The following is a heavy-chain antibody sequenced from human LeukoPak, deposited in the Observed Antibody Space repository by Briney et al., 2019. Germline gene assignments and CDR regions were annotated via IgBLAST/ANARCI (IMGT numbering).Heavy chain of an antibody. CDR2: ISSSGSTI. V-gene: IGHV3-11*01. CDR3: ARDVSAVPEYYYGSGTI. J-gene: IGHJ4*02. D-gene: IGHD3-10*01. CDR1: GFTFSDYY. Sequence: GGPLRLSCAASGFTFSDYYMSWIRQAPGKGLEWVSYISSSGSTIYYADSVKGRFTISRDNAKNSLYLQMNSLRAEDTAVYYCARDVSAVPEYYYGSGTIWGQGTLVTVSS.